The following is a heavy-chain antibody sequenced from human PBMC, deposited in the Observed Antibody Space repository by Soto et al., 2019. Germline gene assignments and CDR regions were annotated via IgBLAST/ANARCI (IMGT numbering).Heavy chain of an antibody. J-gene: IGHJ6*02. CDR2: ISYDGSNK. Sequence: QVQLVESGGGVVQPGRSLRLSCAASGFTFSSYGMHWVRQAPGKGLEWVAVISYDGSNKYYADSVKGRFTISRDNSKNTLYLQMNSMRAEDTAVYYCAKDPGTSYFYYYGMDVWGQGPTVTVSS. CDR3: AKDPGTSYFYYYGMDV. V-gene: IGHV3-30*18. CDR1: GFTFSSYG.